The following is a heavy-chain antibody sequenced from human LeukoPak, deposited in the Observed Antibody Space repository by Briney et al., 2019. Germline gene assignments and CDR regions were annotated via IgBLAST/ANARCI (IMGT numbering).Heavy chain of an antibody. CDR1: GFTFSSYG. CDR3: ARENYGSSCPEY. CDR2: IRYDGSNK. D-gene: IGHD6-13*01. Sequence: GGSLRLSCAASGFTFSSYGMHWVRQAPGKGLEWVAFIRYDGSNKYYADSVKGRFTISRDNSKNTLYLQMNSLRAEDTAVYYCARENYGSSCPEYWGQGTLVTVSS. J-gene: IGHJ4*02. V-gene: IGHV3-30*02.